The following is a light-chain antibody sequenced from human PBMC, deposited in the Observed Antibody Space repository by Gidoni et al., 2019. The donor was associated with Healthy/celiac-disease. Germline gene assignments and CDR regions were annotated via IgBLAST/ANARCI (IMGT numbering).Light chain of an antibody. CDR1: SSNIGSNY. Sequence: SLLTQPPSASWTPGQRVTISCSGSSSNIGSNYVYWYQQLPGTAPKLPIYRNNQRPSGVPDRFSGSKSGTSASLAISGLRSEDEADYYCAAWDDSLSGRVFGGGTKLTVL. CDR2: RNN. CDR3: AAWDDSLSGRV. J-gene: IGLJ2*01. V-gene: IGLV1-47*01.